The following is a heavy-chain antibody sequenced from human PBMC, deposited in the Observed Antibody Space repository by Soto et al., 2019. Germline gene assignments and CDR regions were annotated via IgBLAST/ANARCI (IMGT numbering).Heavy chain of an antibody. J-gene: IGHJ4*02. CDR1: GASITYGAYS. V-gene: IGHV4-30-2*01. Sequence: QLQLHMSGSGLVKPSQTLSLTCTVSGASITYGAYSWSWIRQTPGKGLEWIGYINHLETTFYNPSFESRLTLSVDRTTDQFSLHLKSMSDGDRDVYFCARGGGFDSFDYWGQGILVTVSS. CDR3: ARGGGFDSFDY. CDR2: INHLETT. D-gene: IGHD3-10*01.